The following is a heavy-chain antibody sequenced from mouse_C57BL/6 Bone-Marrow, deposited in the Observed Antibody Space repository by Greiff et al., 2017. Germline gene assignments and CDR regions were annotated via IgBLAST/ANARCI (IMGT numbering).Heavy chain of an antibody. D-gene: IGHD2-1*01. V-gene: IGHV1-81*01. CDR1: GYTFTSYG. Sequence: VQLQQSGAELARPGASVKLSCKASGYTFTSYGISWVKQRTGQGLEWIGEIYPRSGTTYYNEKFKGKATLTADKSSSTAYMELRSLTSEDSAVYFCASLYYGNLFAYWGQGTLVTVSA. J-gene: IGHJ3*01. CDR3: ASLYYGNLFAY. CDR2: IYPRSGTT.